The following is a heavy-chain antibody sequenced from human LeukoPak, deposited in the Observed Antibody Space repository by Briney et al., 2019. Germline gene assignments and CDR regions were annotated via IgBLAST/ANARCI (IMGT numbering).Heavy chain of an antibody. CDR1: GYTLTSYG. J-gene: IGHJ6*02. Sequence: ASVKVSCKASGYTLTSYGISWVRQAPGQGLEWMGWISAYNGNTNYAQKLQGRVTMTTDTSTSTAYMELRSLRSDDTAVYYCARYSSSSLFFYGMDVWGQGTTVTVSS. V-gene: IGHV1-18*01. CDR3: ARYSSSSLFFYGMDV. D-gene: IGHD6-6*01. CDR2: ISAYNGNT.